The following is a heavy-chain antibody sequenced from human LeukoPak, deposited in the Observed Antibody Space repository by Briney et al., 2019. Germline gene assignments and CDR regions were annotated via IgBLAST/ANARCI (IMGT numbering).Heavy chain of an antibody. Sequence: GESLKISCKASGYTFTTYWIAWVRQVPGKGREFMGVIYPGDSDTRYRPSFQGQVTISADKSISTAYLQWSSLKASDTAIYYCAKALGGSGWRFEFWGQGTLVTVSS. CDR1: GYTFTTYW. J-gene: IGHJ4*02. CDR3: AKALGGSGWRFEF. CDR2: IYPGDSDT. V-gene: IGHV5-51*01. D-gene: IGHD6-19*01.